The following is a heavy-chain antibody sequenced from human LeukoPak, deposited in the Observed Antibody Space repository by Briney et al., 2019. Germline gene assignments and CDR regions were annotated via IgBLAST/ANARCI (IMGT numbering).Heavy chain of an antibody. CDR1: GFTFSSYA. Sequence: GGSLRLSCAVSGFTFSSYAMNWVRQAPGKGLEWVSSISVSGGTTYHADSVKGRFTISRDNSKNTLYLQMNSLRAEDTAIYYCAKDCSGSGSFYDYWGQGTLVTVSS. CDR3: AKDCSGSGSFYDY. J-gene: IGHJ4*02. V-gene: IGHV3-23*01. CDR2: ISVSGGTT. D-gene: IGHD1-26*01.